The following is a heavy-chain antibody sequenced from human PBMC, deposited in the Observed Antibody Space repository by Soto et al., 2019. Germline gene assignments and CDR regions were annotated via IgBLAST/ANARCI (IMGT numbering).Heavy chain of an antibody. J-gene: IGHJ6*02. Sequence: GESLKISCKGSGYSFTSYWISWVRQMPGKGLEWMGRIDPSDSYTNYSPSFQGHVTISADKSISTAYLQWSSLKASDTAMYYCARPNCSSTSCLAYYYGMDVWGQGTTVTVSS. D-gene: IGHD2-2*01. CDR1: GYSFTSYW. CDR3: ARPNCSSTSCLAYYYGMDV. CDR2: IDPSDSYT. V-gene: IGHV5-10-1*01.